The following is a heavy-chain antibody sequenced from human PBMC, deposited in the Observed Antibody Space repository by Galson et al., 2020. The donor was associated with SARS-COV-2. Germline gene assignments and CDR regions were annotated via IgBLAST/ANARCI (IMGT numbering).Heavy chain of an antibody. V-gene: IGHV3-30*01. Sequence: GESLKISCAASGFTFSSYAMHWVRQAPGKGLEWVAVISYDGSNKYYADSVKGRFTISRDNSKNTLYLQMNSLRAEDTAVYYCARSYSGSYYGPATDWGQGTLVTVS. D-gene: IGHD1-26*01. J-gene: IGHJ4*02. CDR3: ARSYSGSYYGPATD. CDR1: GFTFSSYA. CDR2: ISYDGSNK.